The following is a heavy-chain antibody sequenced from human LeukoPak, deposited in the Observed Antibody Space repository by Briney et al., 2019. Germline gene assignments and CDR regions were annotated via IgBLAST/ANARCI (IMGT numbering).Heavy chain of an antibody. CDR3: ARRIAVAGLDY. CDR1: GFTFSSFW. CDR2: IKQDGSEK. V-gene: IGHV3-7*01. D-gene: IGHD6-19*01. Sequence: PGGSLRLSCAASGFTFSSFWMSWVRQAPGKGLEWVANIKQDGSEKYYVDSVKGRFTISRDNSKNTLYLQMNSLRAEDTAVYYCARRIAVAGLDYWGQGTLVTVSS. J-gene: IGHJ4*02.